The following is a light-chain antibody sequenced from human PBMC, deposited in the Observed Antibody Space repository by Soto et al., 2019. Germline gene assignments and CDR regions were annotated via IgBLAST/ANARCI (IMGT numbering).Light chain of an antibody. V-gene: IGKV4-1*01. CDR3: QQYYSTPLT. CDR2: WAS. Sequence: DIVMTQXXXXLAVSLGERATINCESSQNLLYSSNNKNYLAWYQQKPGQPPKLLLYWASTRESGVPDRFSGSGSGTEFTRTISSLQAEDVAVYYCQQYYSTPLTFGGGTKVEIK. CDR1: QNLLYSSNNKNY. J-gene: IGKJ4*01.